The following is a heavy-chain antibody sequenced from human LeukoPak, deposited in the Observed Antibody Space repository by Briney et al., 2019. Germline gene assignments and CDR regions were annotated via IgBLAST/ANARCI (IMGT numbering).Heavy chain of an antibody. CDR3: ARESCSGGSCDDAFDI. V-gene: IGHV3-30*04. J-gene: IGHJ3*02. CDR2: ISYDGSNK. Sequence: GGSLRLSCAASGFTFSSYAMHWVRQAPGKGLEWVAVISYDGSNKYYADSVKGRFTISRDNSKNTLYLQMNSLRAEDTAVYYCARESCSGGSCDDAFDIWGQGTMVTVSS. D-gene: IGHD2-15*01. CDR1: GFTFSSYA.